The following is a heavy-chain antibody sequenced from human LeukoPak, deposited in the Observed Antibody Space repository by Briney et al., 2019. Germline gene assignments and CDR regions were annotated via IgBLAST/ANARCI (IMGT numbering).Heavy chain of an antibody. D-gene: IGHD3-3*01. Sequence: SETLSLTCAVYGGSFSGYYWSWIRQPPGKGLEWIGEINHSGSTNYNPSLKSRVTISVDTSKNQFSLKLSSVTAADTAVYYCARGLPGDFWSGYYLIDYWGQGTLVTVSS. CDR1: GGSFSGYY. CDR2: INHSGST. CDR3: ARGLPGDFWSGYYLIDY. V-gene: IGHV4-34*01. J-gene: IGHJ4*02.